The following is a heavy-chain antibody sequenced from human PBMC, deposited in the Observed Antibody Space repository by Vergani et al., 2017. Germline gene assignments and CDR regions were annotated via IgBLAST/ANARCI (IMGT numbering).Heavy chain of an antibody. D-gene: IGHD3-22*01. J-gene: IGHJ4*02. CDR3: ARRYYYDSSGYYSPYYFDY. V-gene: IGHV5-10-1*03. CDR1: GYSFTSYW. Sequence: EVQLVQSGAEVKKPGESLRISCKGSGYSFTSYWISWVRQMPGKGLEWMGRIDPSDSYTNYSPSFQGHVTISADKSISTAYLQWSSLKASDTAMYYCARRYYYDSSGYYSPYYFDYWGQGTLVTVSS. CDR2: IDPSDSYT.